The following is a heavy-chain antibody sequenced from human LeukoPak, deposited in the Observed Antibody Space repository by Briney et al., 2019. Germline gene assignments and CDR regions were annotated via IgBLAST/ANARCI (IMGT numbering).Heavy chain of an antibody. Sequence: GGSLRLSCAASGFTFSNYGMHWVRQAPGKGLEWVAVISYDGSNKYYADSVKGRFTISRDNSKNTLYLQMNSLRAEDTAVYYCAKDREGDGYNGIYYYYGMDVWGQGTTVTVSS. J-gene: IGHJ6*02. CDR2: ISYDGSNK. D-gene: IGHD5-24*01. CDR1: GFTFSNYG. CDR3: AKDREGDGYNGIYYYYGMDV. V-gene: IGHV3-30*18.